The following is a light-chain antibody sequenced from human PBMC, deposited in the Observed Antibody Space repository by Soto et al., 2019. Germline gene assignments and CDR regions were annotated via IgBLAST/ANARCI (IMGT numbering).Light chain of an antibody. V-gene: IGKV3-11*01. CDR2: DAS. J-gene: IGKJ1*01. Sequence: DIVLTQSPSTLSLSPWERATLSCRASQSVRSFLAWYQQKPGQAPRLLIFDASNRATGIPARFRGSGSGTDFTLTISSLEPEDFAVYYCQQGGTFGQGTKVDIK. CDR3: QQGGT. CDR1: QSVRSF.